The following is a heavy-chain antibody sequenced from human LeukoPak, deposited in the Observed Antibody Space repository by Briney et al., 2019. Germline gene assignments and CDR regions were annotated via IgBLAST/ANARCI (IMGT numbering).Heavy chain of an antibody. V-gene: IGHV4-39*01. D-gene: IGHD3-10*01. CDR2: IYYSGST. CDR3: ARHGGVLLWFGELPNWFDP. CDR1: GGSISSISYY. J-gene: IGHJ5*02. Sequence: PSETLSLTCTVSGGSISSISYYWGWIRQPPGKGLEWIGSIYYSGSTYYNPSLKSRVTISVDTSKNQFSLKLSSVTAADTAVYYCARHGGVLLWFGELPNWFDPWGQGTLVTVSS.